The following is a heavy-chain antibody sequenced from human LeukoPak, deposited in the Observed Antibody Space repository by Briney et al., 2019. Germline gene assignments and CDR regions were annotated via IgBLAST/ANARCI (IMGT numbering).Heavy chain of an antibody. CDR3: ARRDYDFDY. J-gene: IGHJ4*02. D-gene: IGHD3-16*01. CDR2: ISSSGSTI. CDR1: GFTFSSYE. Sequence: PGGSLRLSCAASGFTFSSYEMNWDRQAPGKGLEWVSYISSSGSTIYYADSVKGRFTISRDNAKNSLYLQMNSLRAEDTAVYYCARRDYDFDYWGQGNLVTVSS. V-gene: IGHV3-48*03.